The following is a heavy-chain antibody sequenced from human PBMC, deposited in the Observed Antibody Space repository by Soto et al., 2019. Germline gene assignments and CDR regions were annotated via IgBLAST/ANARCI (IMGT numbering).Heavy chain of an antibody. D-gene: IGHD3-9*01. CDR2: IYYTGNT. CDR3: ASSPYLLTGYPTYYGVDV. J-gene: IGHJ6*02. Sequence: QVQLQESGPGLVKPSQTLSLTCSVSGGSISSRGFFWSWIRHHPGKGLEWIGYIYYTGNTYYNPSLKSRVMISLDTSKNQFSLNLNSLTAADTAVYYCASSPYLLTGYPTYYGVDVWGQGTRVTVSS. CDR1: GGSISSRGFF. V-gene: IGHV4-31*03.